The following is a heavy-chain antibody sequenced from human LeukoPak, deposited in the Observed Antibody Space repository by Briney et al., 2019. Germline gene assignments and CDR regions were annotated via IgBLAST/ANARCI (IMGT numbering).Heavy chain of an antibody. V-gene: IGHV3-15*01. D-gene: IGHD6-19*01. Sequence: GGSLRLSCAASGFTFSNAWMSWVRQAPGKGLEWVGRIKSKTDGGTTDYAAPVKGRFTISRDDSKNTLYLQMNSLKTEDTAVYYCARGTVAAPYYYYGMDVWGQGTTVTVSS. CDR1: GFTFSNAW. J-gene: IGHJ6*02. CDR3: ARGTVAAPYYYYGMDV. CDR2: IKSKTDGGTT.